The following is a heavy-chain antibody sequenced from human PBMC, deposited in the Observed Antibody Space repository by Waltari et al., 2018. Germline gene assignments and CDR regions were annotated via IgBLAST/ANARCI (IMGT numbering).Heavy chain of an antibody. J-gene: IGHJ3*02. CDR3: ARDRIMIPFGGLTVPDAFDI. CDR1: GFTFSSFS. D-gene: IGHD3-16*01. Sequence: EVQLVESGGGLVQPGGSLRLSCAASGFTFSSFSLNWVRQAPGKGLEWISYISSSSSLIYYADSVKGRFTISRDNAKNSLYLQMNSLRAEDTAVYYCARDRIMIPFGGLTVPDAFDIWGQGTMVTVSS. V-gene: IGHV3-48*01. CDR2: ISSSSSLI.